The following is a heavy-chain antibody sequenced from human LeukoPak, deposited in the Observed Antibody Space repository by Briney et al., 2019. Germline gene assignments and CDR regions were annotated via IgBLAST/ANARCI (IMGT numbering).Heavy chain of an antibody. J-gene: IGHJ6*02. V-gene: IGHV4-34*01. D-gene: IGHD6-13*01. Sequence: GSLRLSCVASGFPFNDYYMSWIRQPPGEGLEWIGEINHSGSTNYNPSLKSRVTISVDTSKNQFSLKLSSVTAADTAVYYCARAIAAAGTTPTHYYGMDVWGQGTTVTVSS. CDR3: ARAIAAAGTTPTHYYGMDV. CDR2: INHSGST. CDR1: GFPFNDYY.